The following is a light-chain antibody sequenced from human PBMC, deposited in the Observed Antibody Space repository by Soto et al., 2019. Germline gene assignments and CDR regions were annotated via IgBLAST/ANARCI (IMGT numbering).Light chain of an antibody. CDR2: GAS. V-gene: IGKV3-15*01. Sequence: EIVMTQSPATLSVSPGERATLSCRASQSVSINLAWFQQKPGQAPRLLIYGASTRATGIPARFSGSGSGTEFTLTISSLQSEDFALYYYQQCKDCPLTFGGGTKVEIK. CDR1: QSVSIN. CDR3: QQCKDCPLT. J-gene: IGKJ4*01.